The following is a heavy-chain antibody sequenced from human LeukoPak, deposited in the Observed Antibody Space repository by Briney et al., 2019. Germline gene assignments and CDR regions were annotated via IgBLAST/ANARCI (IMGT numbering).Heavy chain of an antibody. CDR3: ARDPGYCSGGSCYSDY. V-gene: IGHV4-34*01. CDR2: INHSGST. J-gene: IGHJ4*02. Sequence: SETLSLTCAVSGGSFSGYYWSWTRQPPGKGLEWIGEINHSGSTNYNPSLKSRVTISVDTSKNQFSLKLSSVTAADTAVYYCARDPGYCSGGSCYSDYWGQGTLVTVSS. CDR1: GGSFSGYY. D-gene: IGHD2-15*01.